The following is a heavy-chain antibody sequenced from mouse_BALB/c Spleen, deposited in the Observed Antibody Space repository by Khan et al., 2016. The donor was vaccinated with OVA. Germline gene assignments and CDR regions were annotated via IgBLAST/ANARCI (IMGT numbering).Heavy chain of an antibody. CDR3: ARTGYYYFNY. CDR1: GFTFSGFG. V-gene: IGHV5-17*02. D-gene: IGHD2-3*01. Sequence: EVELVESGGGLVQTGGSRKLSCAAPGFTFSGFGMHWVRQAPEKGLECVAYISDGSNTIYYADPVKGRFTISRDNPKNTLFLQITSLRSEDTAMYYCARTGYYYFNYWGQGTTLTVSS. CDR2: ISDGSNTI. J-gene: IGHJ2*01.